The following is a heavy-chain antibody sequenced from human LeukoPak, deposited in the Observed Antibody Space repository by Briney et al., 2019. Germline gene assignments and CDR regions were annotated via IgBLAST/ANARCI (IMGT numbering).Heavy chain of an antibody. V-gene: IGHV3-15*01. J-gene: IGHJ4*02. CDR3: TKVGGNPPGTVFDY. CDR1: GFVFNNGW. Sequence: GGSLRLSCAASGFVFNNGWMSWVRQAPGKGLEWVGRIKSKTDGGTTDYAAPVKGRFTISRDDSKNTLYLQMNSLKIEDTAVYYCTKVGGNPPGTVFDYGGRGPRVTAS. D-gene: IGHD3-16*01. CDR2: IKSKTDGGTT.